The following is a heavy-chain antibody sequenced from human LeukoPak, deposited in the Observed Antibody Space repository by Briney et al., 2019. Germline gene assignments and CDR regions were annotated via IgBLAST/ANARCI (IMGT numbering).Heavy chain of an antibody. J-gene: IGHJ4*02. CDR3: ARAPYTSGWYFAFDY. CDR2: ISYEGSKK. D-gene: IGHD6-19*01. V-gene: IGHV3-30-3*01. Sequence: GKSLRLSCAASGFTFSTYTMHWVRQAPGKGLEWVALISYEGSKKNYADSVKGRSTISRDNSQNTLYLEMNSMRTEDTAVYYCARAPYTSGWYFAFDYWGQGTLVTVSS. CDR1: GFTFSTYT.